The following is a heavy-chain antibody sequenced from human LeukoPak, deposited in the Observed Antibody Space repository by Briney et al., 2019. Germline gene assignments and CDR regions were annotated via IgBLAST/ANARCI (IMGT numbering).Heavy chain of an antibody. CDR3: AREDCSGGSCYLGAFDI. J-gene: IGHJ3*02. D-gene: IGHD2-15*01. CDR1: GGSISSYY. V-gene: IGHV4-59*01. Sequence: AETLSLTCTVSGGSISSYYWSWIRQPPGKGLEWIGYVYYSGSTNYNPSLKRRVTISVDTSKKQFSLKLSSVPAADTAVYYCAREDCSGGSCYLGAFDIRGQGTMVTVSS. CDR2: VYYSGST.